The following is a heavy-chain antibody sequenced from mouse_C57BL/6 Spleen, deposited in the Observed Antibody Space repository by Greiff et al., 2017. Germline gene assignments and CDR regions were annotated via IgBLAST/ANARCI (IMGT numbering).Heavy chain of an antibody. V-gene: IGHV2-9*01. CDR2: IWGGGST. D-gene: IGHD2-5*01. CDR1: GFSLTSYG. Sequence: QVHVKQSGPGLVAPSQSLSITCTVSGFSLTSYGVDWVRQPPGKGLEWLGVIWGGGSTNYNSALMSRLSISKDNSKSQVFLKMNSLQTDDTAMDYGAKHKGAYYSNYDYAMDYWGQGTSVTVSS. CDR3: AKHKGAYYSNYDYAMDY. J-gene: IGHJ4*01.